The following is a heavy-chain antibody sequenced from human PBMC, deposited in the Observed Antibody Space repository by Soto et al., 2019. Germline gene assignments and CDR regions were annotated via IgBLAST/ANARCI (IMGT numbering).Heavy chain of an antibody. CDR2: ISGCGGST. J-gene: IGHJ4*02. CDR1: GFTFSSYA. V-gene: IGHV3-23*01. CDR3: AKRPPFSSWYPGNDY. Sequence: GGSLRLSCAVSGFTFSSYAMSWVRQAPGKGLEWVSAISGCGGSTYYADSVKGRFTISRDNSKNTLYLQMNSLRAEDTALYYCAKRPPFSSWYPGNDYGGQGTLVTVSS. D-gene: IGHD6-13*01.